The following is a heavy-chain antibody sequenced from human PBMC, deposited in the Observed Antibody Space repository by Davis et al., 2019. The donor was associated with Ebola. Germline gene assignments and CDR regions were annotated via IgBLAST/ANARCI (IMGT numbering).Heavy chain of an antibody. J-gene: IGHJ5*02. CDR1: GFTFSNAW. CDR2: IKSKTDGGTT. CDR3: AKDRLGGTLA. D-gene: IGHD1-26*01. V-gene: IGHV3-15*01. Sequence: GESLKISCAASGFTFSNAWMSWVRQAPGKGLEWVGRIKSKTDGGTTDYAAPVKGRFTISRDDSKNTLYLQMNSLRGEDTAVYYCAKDRLGGTLAWGQGTLVTVSS.